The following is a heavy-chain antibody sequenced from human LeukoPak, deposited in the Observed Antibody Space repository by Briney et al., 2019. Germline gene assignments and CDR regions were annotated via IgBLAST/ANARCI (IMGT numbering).Heavy chain of an antibody. CDR2: IRSDGRNE. V-gene: IGHV3-30*02. CDR3: ARDRDLLTGDFPTNIDF. D-gene: IGHD3-9*01. CDR1: GFIFRSHG. J-gene: IGHJ4*02. Sequence: PGGSLRLSCVASGFIFRSHGIHWVRQAPGKGLEWVAFIRSDGRNEFYADTVKGRFIISRDNSKNTLYLQMNSLGSEDTAVYFCARDRDLLTGDFPTNIDFWGQGTLVTVSS.